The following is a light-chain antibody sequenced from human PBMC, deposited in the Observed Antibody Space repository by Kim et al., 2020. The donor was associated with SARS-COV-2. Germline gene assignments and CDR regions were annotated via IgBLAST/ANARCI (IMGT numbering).Light chain of an antibody. J-gene: IGLJ2*01. V-gene: IGLV3-21*04. CDR2: YDD. Sequence: PGKTASITCGGKHIGSENVRWYQQQPGQAPLLIIHYDDGRPSGIPYRFSGSKSGNTATLTISRVEAGDEAYYYCQVWDRSSDQVLFGGGTQLTVL. CDR1: HIGSEN. CDR3: QVWDRSSDQVL.